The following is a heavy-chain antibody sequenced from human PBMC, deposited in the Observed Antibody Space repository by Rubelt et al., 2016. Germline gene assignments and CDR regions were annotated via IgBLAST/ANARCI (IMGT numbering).Heavy chain of an antibody. CDR1: GGSFSAYY. Sequence: QVQLQQWGAGLLKPSETLSLTCAFYGGSFSAYYWAWIRQPPGKGLEWIGEISHGGITNYKPSLKSRVTISLDTSQNQFSRVLTSMTVADTAVYYCAGATVTTVDWGQGTLVTVSS. CDR3: AGATVTTVD. V-gene: IGHV4-34*01. J-gene: IGHJ4*02. D-gene: IGHD4-17*01. CDR2: ISHGGIT.